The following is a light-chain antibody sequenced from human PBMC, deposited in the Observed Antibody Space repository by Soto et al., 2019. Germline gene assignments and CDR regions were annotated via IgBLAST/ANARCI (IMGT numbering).Light chain of an antibody. CDR3: QQYGSPPLT. CDR2: GAS. V-gene: IGKV3-20*01. CDR1: QSVNNNY. J-gene: IGKJ4*01. Sequence: EIVLTQSPGTLSLSPGERATLSCRASQSVNNNYVDWYQQKPGQAPRLVIYGASSRATGIPDRFSGSGSGTDFTLTISRLEPEDFAVYYCQQYGSPPLTFGGGTKVEI.